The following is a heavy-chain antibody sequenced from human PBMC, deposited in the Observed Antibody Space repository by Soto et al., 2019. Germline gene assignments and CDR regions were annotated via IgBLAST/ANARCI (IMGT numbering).Heavy chain of an antibody. Sequence: QVQLVQSGAEVKKPGASVKVSCKASGYTFTGYYMHWVRQAPGQGLEWMGWINPNSGGTNYAQKFQGRVTMTRDTSISTAYMELSRLRYDDTAVYYCARDGGRITIFGVVTPPNYWGQGTLVTVSS. V-gene: IGHV1-2*02. CDR3: ARDGGRITIFGVVTPPNY. CDR2: INPNSGGT. CDR1: GYTFTGYY. J-gene: IGHJ4*02. D-gene: IGHD3-3*01.